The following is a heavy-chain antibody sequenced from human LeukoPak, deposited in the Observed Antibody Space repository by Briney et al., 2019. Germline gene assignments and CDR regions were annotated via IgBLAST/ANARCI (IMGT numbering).Heavy chain of an antibody. J-gene: IGHJ6*03. CDR3: ARAADYYYMDV. CDR1: GGSISRCY. V-gene: IGHV4-59*01. CDR2: IYYSGST. D-gene: IGHD6-13*01. Sequence: PSETLSLTCTVSGGSISRCYWSWIRQPPGKGLEWIGYIYYSGSTNYNPSLESRVTISVDTSKNQFSLKLSSVTAADTAVYYCARAADYYYMDVWGKGTTVTISS.